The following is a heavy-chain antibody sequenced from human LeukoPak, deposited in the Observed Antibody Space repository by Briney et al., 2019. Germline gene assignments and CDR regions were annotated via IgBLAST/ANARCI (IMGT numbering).Heavy chain of an antibody. CDR2: IYRGGST. CDR1: GLTVSSSY. D-gene: IGHD3-22*01. CDR3: ARLTYYYDSSGYPPAYDAFDI. J-gene: IGHJ3*02. Sequence: GGSLRLSCAASGLTVSSSYMSWVRQAPGKGLEWVSVIYRGGSTYYADSVKGRFTISRDNSKNTLYLQMNSLRAEDTAVYYCARLTYYYDSSGYPPAYDAFDIWGQGTMVTVSS. V-gene: IGHV3-53*01.